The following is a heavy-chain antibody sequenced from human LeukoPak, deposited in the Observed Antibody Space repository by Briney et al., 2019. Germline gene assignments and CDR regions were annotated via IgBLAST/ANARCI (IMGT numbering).Heavy chain of an antibody. CDR3: GRDLGGRSGY. Sequence: GGSLRLSCAVSGSTFRTYWMHWVRQVPGEGLVWVSRTNEDGSITNYADSVKGRFSISRDNAKNTLYLQMNSLRAEDTAVYYCGRDLGGRSGYWGQGTLVTVSS. D-gene: IGHD1-26*01. CDR1: GSTFRTYW. J-gene: IGHJ4*02. V-gene: IGHV3-74*01. CDR2: TNEDGSIT.